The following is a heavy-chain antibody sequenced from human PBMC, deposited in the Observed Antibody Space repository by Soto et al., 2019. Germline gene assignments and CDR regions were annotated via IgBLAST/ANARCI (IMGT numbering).Heavy chain of an antibody. D-gene: IGHD6-13*01. Sequence: QVQLVESGGGVVQPGRSLRLSCAASGFTFSSYGMHWVRQAPGKGLEWVAVISYDGSNKYYADSVKGRFTISRDNSKNPLYLQMNSLRAEDTAVYYCAKDLTEAAEFHLGHGFDYWGQGTLVTASS. V-gene: IGHV3-30*18. J-gene: IGHJ4*02. CDR2: ISYDGSNK. CDR3: AKDLTEAAEFHLGHGFDY. CDR1: GFTFSSYG.